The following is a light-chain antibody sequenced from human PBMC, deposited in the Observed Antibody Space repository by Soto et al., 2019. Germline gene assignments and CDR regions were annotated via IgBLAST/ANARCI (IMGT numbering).Light chain of an antibody. CDR2: DAS. CDR3: QHYGPL. Sequence: EIVLTQSPGTLSLSPGERATLSCRASQTVSSSYLAWYQQKPGRAPRLLIYDASSRATGIPGRFSGSGSGTDFTLTISRLEPEDFAVYYCQHYGPLFGGGTKVDIK. J-gene: IGKJ4*01. V-gene: IGKV3-20*01. CDR1: QTVSSSY.